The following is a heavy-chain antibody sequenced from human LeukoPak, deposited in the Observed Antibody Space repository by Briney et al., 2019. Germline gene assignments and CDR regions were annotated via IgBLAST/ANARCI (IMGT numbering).Heavy chain of an antibody. Sequence: GGSLRLSCAPSGFTVSSNYMSWVRQAPGKGLEWVSVIYSGGNTYYADSVKGRFTISRDNSKNTLYLQMNSLRAEDTAVYCCARGEGTSFDYWGQGTLVTVSS. CDR2: IYSGGNT. V-gene: IGHV3-66*02. J-gene: IGHJ4*02. CDR1: GFTVSSNY. CDR3: ARGEGTSFDY. D-gene: IGHD3-10*01.